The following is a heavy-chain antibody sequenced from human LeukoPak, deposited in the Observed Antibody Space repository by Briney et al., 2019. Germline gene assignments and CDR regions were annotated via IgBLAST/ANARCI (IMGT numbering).Heavy chain of an antibody. CDR2: IYYSGST. CDR3: ASRSARWDAFDI. D-gene: IGHD6-6*01. CDR1: GGSISSGDYY. Sequence: SQTLSLTCTVSGGSISSGDYYWSWNRQPPGKGLEWIGYIYYSGSTYYNPSLKSRVTISVDRSKNQFSLKLSSVTAADTAVYYCASRSARWDAFDIWGQGTMVTVSS. V-gene: IGHV4-30-4*01. J-gene: IGHJ3*02.